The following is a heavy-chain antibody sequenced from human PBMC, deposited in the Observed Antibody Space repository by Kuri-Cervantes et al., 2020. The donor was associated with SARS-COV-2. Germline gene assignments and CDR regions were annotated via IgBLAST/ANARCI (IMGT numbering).Heavy chain of an antibody. Sequence: ASVKVSCKASGGTFSSYAISWARQAPGQGLEWMGWISAYNGNTNYAQKLQGRVTMTTDTSTSTAYMELRSLRSDDTAVYYCARDVLRFLEWLDYYYYYGMDVWGQGTTVTVSS. CDR3: ARDVLRFLEWLDYYYYYGMDV. V-gene: IGHV1-18*01. D-gene: IGHD3-3*01. J-gene: IGHJ6*02. CDR1: GGTFSSYA. CDR2: ISAYNGNT.